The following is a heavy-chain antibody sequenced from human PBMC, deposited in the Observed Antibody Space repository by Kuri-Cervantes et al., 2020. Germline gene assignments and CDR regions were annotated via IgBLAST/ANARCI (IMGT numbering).Heavy chain of an antibody. V-gene: IGHV1-24*01. D-gene: IGHD3-22*01. Sequence: ASVKVSCKVSGYTLTELSMHWVRQAPGKGLEWMGGFDPEDGETIYAQKFQGRVTMTRNTSISTAYMELSSLRSEDTAVYYCARGPYYYYDSSGYYYLDYWGQGTLVTVSS. CDR3: ARGPYYYYDSSGYYYLDY. CDR2: FDPEDGET. CDR1: GYTLTELS. J-gene: IGHJ4*02.